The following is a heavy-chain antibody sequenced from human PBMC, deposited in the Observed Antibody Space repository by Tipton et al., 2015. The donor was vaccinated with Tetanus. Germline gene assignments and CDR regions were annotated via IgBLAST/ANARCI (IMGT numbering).Heavy chain of an antibody. Sequence: SLRLSCAASGVTVSGNYMSWVRQAPGKGLEWVSVIYTGGSADYTDSVKGRFTISRDNSNNSLSLQMNSLRIDDTAVYYCVRGGRSGYYFGMDVWGQGTTVTVS. CDR1: GVTVSGNY. CDR2: IYTGGSA. CDR3: VRGGRSGYYFGMDV. D-gene: IGHD1-26*01. J-gene: IGHJ6*02. V-gene: IGHV3-53*01.